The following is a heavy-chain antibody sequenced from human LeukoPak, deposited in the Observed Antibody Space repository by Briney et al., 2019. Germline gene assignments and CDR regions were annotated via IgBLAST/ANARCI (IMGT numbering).Heavy chain of an antibody. CDR1: GFTFGYYA. CDR2: IRSKAYGGTT. J-gene: IGHJ6*04. Sequence: GGSLRLSCTASGFTFGYYAMSWVRQAPGKGLEWVGFIRSKAYGGTTEYAASVKGRFTISRDDSKSIAYLQMNSLKTEDTAVYYCTTPNREDIGHYYYGMDVWGKGTTVTVSS. V-gene: IGHV3-49*04. CDR3: TTPNREDIGHYYYGMDV. D-gene: IGHD5-12*01.